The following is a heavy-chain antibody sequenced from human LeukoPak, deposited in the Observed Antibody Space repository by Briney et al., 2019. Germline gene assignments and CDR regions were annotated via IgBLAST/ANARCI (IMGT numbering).Heavy chain of an antibody. Sequence: GGSLRLSCAASGFTFSSYSMNWVRQAPGKGLEWVSSISSSSSYIYYADSVKGRFTISRDNAKNSLYLQMNSLKTEDTAVYYCTRLEVERSRAYYGMDVWGQGTTVTVSS. D-gene: IGHD1-1*01. J-gene: IGHJ6*02. CDR2: ISSSSSYI. CDR1: GFTFSSYS. CDR3: TRLEVERSRAYYGMDV. V-gene: IGHV3-21*04.